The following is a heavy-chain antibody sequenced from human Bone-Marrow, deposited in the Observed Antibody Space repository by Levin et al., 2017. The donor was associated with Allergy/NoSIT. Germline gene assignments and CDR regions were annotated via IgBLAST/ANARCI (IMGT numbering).Heavy chain of an antibody. D-gene: IGHD3/OR15-3a*01. J-gene: IGHJ4*02. CDR2: ITDSGATT. Sequence: GGSLRLPCAASGFFFSGYAMSWVRQTPGKGLEWVSAITDSGATTYYADSVKGRFTMSRDNSKNTVYLQMTSLRGDDTAIYFCVRGGLDYYFDHWGQGTLVTVSS. CDR3: VRGGLDYYFDH. V-gene: IGHV3-23*01. CDR1: GFFFSGYA.